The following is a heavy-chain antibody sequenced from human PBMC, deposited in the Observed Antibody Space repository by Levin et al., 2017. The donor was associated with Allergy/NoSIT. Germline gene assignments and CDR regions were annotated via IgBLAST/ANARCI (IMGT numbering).Heavy chain of an antibody. CDR3: ARGPTKGNAFDI. D-gene: IGHD1-1*01. CDR1: GFTFSSYW. Sequence: GGSLRLSCAASGFTFSSYWMSWVRQAPGKGLEWVADIKPDGSEKNYVDSVKGRFTISRDNAKNSLYLQMNSLRAEDTAVYYCARGPTKGNAFDIWGQGTMVTVSS. J-gene: IGHJ3*02. V-gene: IGHV3-7*01. CDR2: IKPDGSEK.